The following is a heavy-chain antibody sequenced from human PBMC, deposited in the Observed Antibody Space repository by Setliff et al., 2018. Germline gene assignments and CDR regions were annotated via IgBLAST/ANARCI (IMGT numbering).Heavy chain of an antibody. D-gene: IGHD3-10*01. CDR1: GGSVSSTSHY. V-gene: IGHV4-39*07. CDR2: VYYSGYT. J-gene: IGHJ1*01. CDR3: ARVDFTMIQGVLGL. Sequence: TSETLSLTCNVSGGSVSSTSHYWGWIRQPPGKGMEWIGSVYYSGYTYYNPSLQSRVTISVDMSKNQFSVKLTSVTAADTAVYYCARVDFTMIQGVLGLWGQGTLVTVSS.